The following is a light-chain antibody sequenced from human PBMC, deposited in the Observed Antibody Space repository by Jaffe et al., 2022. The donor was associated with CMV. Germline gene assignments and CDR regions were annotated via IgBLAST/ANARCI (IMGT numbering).Light chain of an antibody. CDR3: YSTDSSADLWF. V-gene: IGLV3-10*01. Sequence: SYELTQPPSVSVSPGHTARITCSGDALPTQYAYWYQQKSGQAPVLVIYEDAKRPSGIPERFSGSSSGTVATLTISGAQVEDEADYYCYSTDSSADLWFFGTGTQVSVL. J-gene: IGLJ1*01. CDR2: EDA. CDR1: ALPTQY.